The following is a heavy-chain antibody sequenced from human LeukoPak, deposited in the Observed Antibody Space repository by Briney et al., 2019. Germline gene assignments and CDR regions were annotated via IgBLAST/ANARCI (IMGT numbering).Heavy chain of an antibody. J-gene: IGHJ4*02. D-gene: IGHD2-15*01. Sequence: PGGSLRLSCAASGFTFSSYGMHWVRQASGKGLEWVAVIWYDGSNKYYADSVKGRFTISRDNSKNTLYLQMNSLRAEDTAVYYCVRLVGSRSCSGGTCYSDYWGQGTLVTVSS. CDR2: IWYDGSNK. V-gene: IGHV3-33*01. CDR1: GFTFSSYG. CDR3: VRLVGSRSCSGGTCYSDY.